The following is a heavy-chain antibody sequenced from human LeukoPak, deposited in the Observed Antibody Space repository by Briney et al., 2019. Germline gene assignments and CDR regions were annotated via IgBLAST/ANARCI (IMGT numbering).Heavy chain of an antibody. Sequence: SSXXDXGWIRQXRXXGLEWIGSIYYSGSTNYNPSVKRRFTMTLDRAQNRFSRKLRSVTAAETAVYXXXXXXXXXXXXXXXXDPWGQXTXVTVSS. CDR3: XXXXXXXXXXXXXXDP. J-gene: IGHJ5*02. CDR2: IYYSGST. CDR1: SSXXD. V-gene: IGHV4-39*07.